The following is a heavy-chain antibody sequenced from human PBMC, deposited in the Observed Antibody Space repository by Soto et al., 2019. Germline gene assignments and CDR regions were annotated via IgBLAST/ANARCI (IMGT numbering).Heavy chain of an antibody. D-gene: IGHD2-2*01. V-gene: IGHV4-61*01. CDR2: TFHSGRT. CDR1: GGSVSSGSYY. J-gene: IGHJ6*02. Sequence: QVQLQESGPGLVKPSETLSLTCTVSGGSVSSGSYYWTWIRQPPGRGLEWIGYTFHSGRTNYNPSLKSRVTILVDTSRNRFSLRLSSVTAADSAVYYCARDLSNSNCMDVWGQGTTVTVSS. CDR3: ARDLSNSNCMDV.